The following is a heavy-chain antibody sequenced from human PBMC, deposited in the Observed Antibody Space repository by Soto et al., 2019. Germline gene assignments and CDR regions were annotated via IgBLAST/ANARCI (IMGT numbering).Heavy chain of an antibody. D-gene: IGHD2-21*02. CDR3: ARGGDPVFYYYYMDV. CDR1: GVTFSSYS. CDR2: ISSSSSTI. Sequence: GGSLRLSCAASGVTFSSYSMNWVRQAPGKGLEWVSYISSSSSTIYYADSVKGRFTISRDNAKNSLYLQMNSLRAEDTAVYYCARGGDPVFYYYYMDVWGKGTTVTVSS. V-gene: IGHV3-48*01. J-gene: IGHJ6*03.